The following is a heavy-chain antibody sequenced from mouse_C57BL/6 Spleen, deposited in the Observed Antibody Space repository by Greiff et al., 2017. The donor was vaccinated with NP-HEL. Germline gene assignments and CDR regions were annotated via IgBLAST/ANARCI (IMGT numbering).Heavy chain of an antibody. CDR1: GYTFTSYW. CDR3: ARQGYGYDEAWFAY. J-gene: IGHJ3*01. D-gene: IGHD2-2*01. CDR2: IDPSDSYT. Sequence: QVQLKQSGAELVRPGTSVKLSCKASGYTFTSYWMHWVKQRPGQGLEWIGVIDPSDSYTNYNQKFKGKATLTVDTSSSTAYMQLSSLTSEDSAVYYCARQGYGYDEAWFAYWGQGTLVTVSA. V-gene: IGHV1-59*01.